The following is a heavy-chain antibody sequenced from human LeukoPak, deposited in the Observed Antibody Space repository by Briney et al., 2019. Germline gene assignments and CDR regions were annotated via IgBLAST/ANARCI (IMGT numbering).Heavy chain of an antibody. Sequence: SVKVSCKASGGTFSSYAIIWVRQAPGQGLEWMGGIIPIFGTANYAQKFQGRVTITADKSTSTAYMELSSLRSEDTAVYYCARDPTYYYGSGRSPYGMDVWGKGTTVTVSS. CDR3: ARDPTYYYGSGRSPYGMDV. J-gene: IGHJ6*04. CDR1: GGTFSSYA. V-gene: IGHV1-69*06. D-gene: IGHD3-10*01. CDR2: IIPIFGTA.